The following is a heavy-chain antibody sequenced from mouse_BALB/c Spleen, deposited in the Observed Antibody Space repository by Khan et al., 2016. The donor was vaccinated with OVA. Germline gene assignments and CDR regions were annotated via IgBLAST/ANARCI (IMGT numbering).Heavy chain of an antibody. V-gene: IGHV1-87*01. J-gene: IGHJ2*01. Sequence: VQLQQSGAELARPGASVKLSCKASGYTFTSYWMQWVKQKPGQGLEWIGTIYPGDGDTRYTQKFKGKATLTADKSSSTAYMQLSSLASDDSAVYFCASYRYDYFDYWGQGTTLTVSS. CDR3: ASYRYDYFDY. D-gene: IGHD2-14*01. CDR1: GYTFTSYW. CDR2: IYPGDGDT.